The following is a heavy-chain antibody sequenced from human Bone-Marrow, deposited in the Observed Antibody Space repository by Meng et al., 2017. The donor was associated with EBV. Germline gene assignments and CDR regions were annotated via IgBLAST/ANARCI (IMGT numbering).Heavy chain of an antibody. CDR2: IIPLFGTT. Sequence: QVQLVQSGAELKNPGSSVKVSGKVSGGTFSSRAISWVRQAPGQGLEWMGGIIPLFGTTNYAQKFQGRLTITADESTNTAYMELTSLRADDTAIYYCARGEVAVHAPYYFDRWGQGTLVTVSS. V-gene: IGHV1-69*01. CDR3: ARGEVAVHAPYYFDR. CDR1: GGTFSSRA. D-gene: IGHD2-15*01. J-gene: IGHJ4*02.